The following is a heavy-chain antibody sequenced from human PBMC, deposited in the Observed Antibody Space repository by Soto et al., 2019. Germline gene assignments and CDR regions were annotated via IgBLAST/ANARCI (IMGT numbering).Heavy chain of an antibody. D-gene: IGHD6-13*01. J-gene: IGHJ4*02. CDR2: ISYDGSNK. V-gene: IGHV3-30*18. CDR1: GFTFSSYG. Sequence: QVQLVESGGGVVQPGRSLRLSCAASGFTFSSYGMHWVRQAPGKGLEWVAVISYDGSNKYYADSVKGRFTISRDNSKNTLYLQMNSPRAEDTAVYYCAKGSLAAAALIYYFDYWGQGTLVTVSS. CDR3: AKGSLAAAALIYYFDY.